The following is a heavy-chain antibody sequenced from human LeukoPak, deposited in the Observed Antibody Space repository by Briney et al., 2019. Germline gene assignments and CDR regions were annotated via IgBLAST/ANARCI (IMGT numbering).Heavy chain of an antibody. D-gene: IGHD3-16*02. V-gene: IGHV4-31*03. CDR2: IYYSGST. CDR3: ASKGVIVSYYFDY. Sequence: PSETLSLTCTVSGGSISSGGYYWSWIRQHPGKGLEWIGYIYYSGSTYYNPSLKSRVTISVDTSKNQFSLKLSSVTAADTAVYYCASKGVIVSYYFDYWGQGTLVTVSS. J-gene: IGHJ4*02. CDR1: GGSISSGGYY.